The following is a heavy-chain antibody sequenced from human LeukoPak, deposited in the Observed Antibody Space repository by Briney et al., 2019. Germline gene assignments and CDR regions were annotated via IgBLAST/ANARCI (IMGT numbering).Heavy chain of an antibody. CDR1: GFTFSTYS. CDR2: ISSSSIYI. J-gene: IGHJ4*02. Sequence: GGSLRLSCSASGFTFSTYSMNWVRQAPGKGLEWVSSISSSSIYIYYADSLKGRFTISRDNAKNSLFLQMNSLRAEDTAVYYCARDRTASDCWGQGTLVTVSS. V-gene: IGHV3-21*01. CDR3: ARDRTASDC. D-gene: IGHD4-17*01.